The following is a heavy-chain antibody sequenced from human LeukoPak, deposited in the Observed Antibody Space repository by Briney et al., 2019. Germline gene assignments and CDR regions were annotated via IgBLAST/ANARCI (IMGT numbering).Heavy chain of an antibody. Sequence: SETLSLTCTVSGGSISSYYWSWIRQPPGKGLEWIGYIYYSGSTNYNPSLKSRVTISVDTSKNQFSLKLSSVTAADTALHFCPRRRAQSSGPSFYYFYMDVWGKGTTVTVSS. D-gene: IGHD1-26*01. CDR2: IYYSGST. CDR3: PRRRAQSSGPSFYYFYMDV. J-gene: IGHJ6*03. CDR1: GGSISSYY. V-gene: IGHV4-59*01.